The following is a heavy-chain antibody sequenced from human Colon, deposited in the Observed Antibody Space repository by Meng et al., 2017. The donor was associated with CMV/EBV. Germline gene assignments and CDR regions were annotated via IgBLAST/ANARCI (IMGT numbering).Heavy chain of an antibody. Sequence: GESLKISCAASGFSFSDYEMNWVRQAPGKGLEWVSYIGSRITTIYYADSVKGRFTISRDNAKNSLYLQMNSLRAEDTAVYFCARLSRGSGSYYHPDDYYGMDVWGQGTTVTSP. J-gene: IGHJ6*02. CDR2: IGSRITTI. V-gene: IGHV3-48*03. D-gene: IGHD3-10*01. CDR1: GFSFSDYE. CDR3: ARLSRGSGSYYHPDDYYGMDV.